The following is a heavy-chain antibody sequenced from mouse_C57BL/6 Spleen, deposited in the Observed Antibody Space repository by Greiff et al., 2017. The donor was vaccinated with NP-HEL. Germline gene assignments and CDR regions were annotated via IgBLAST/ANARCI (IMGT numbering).Heavy chain of an antibody. Sequence: VKLQESGAELVRPGTSVKMSCKASGYTFTNYWIGWAKQRPGHGLEWIGDIYPGGGYTNYNEKFKGKATLTADKSSSTAYMQFSSLTSEDSAIYYCARGEDYGSSLNAMDYWGQGTSVTVSS. J-gene: IGHJ4*01. CDR2: IYPGGGYT. CDR3: ARGEDYGSSLNAMDY. D-gene: IGHD1-1*01. V-gene: IGHV1-63*01. CDR1: GYTFTNYW.